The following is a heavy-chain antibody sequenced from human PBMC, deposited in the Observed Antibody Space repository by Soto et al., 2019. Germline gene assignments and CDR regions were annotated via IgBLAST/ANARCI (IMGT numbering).Heavy chain of an antibody. J-gene: IGHJ6*02. CDR2: ISYTGHT. CDR1: GGSIINYY. CDR3: ARDASSGGMDV. V-gene: IGHV4-59*01. D-gene: IGHD3-10*01. Sequence: PSETLSLTCTVSGGSIINYYWSWVRQSPGKGLEWIAYISYTGHTNYNPSLKSRVTISVDTSKNQFSLNLSSVTAADSAVYYCARDASSGGMDVWGQGTTVTVSS.